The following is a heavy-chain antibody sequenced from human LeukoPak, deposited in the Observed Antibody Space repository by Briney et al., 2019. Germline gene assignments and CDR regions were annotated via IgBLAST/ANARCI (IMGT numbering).Heavy chain of an antibody. CDR1: GYTFTGYY. J-gene: IGHJ4*02. V-gene: IGHV1-2*06. D-gene: IGHD5-12*01. CDR2: INPNSGGT. Sequence: ASVKVSCKASGYTFTGYYMHWVRQAPGQGLEWMGRINPNSGGTNYAQKFQGRVTMTRDTSISTAYMELSRLRSDDTAVHYCARLATAKGVNKFDYWGQGTLVTVSS. CDR3: ARLATAKGVNKFDY.